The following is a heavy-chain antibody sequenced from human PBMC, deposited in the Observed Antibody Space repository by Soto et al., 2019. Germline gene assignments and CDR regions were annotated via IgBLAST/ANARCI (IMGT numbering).Heavy chain of an antibody. D-gene: IGHD2-21*01. Sequence: QVQLRQSGPGLVKPSGTLSLTCFVSGTSISSTYWWTWVRQSPGKGLEWIGEIHHTGGTNYNPALTNRRTISVDEANNQFSLRLRSVTAADSAMYFCATLPPRVVVALAEFASWGQGSLVTVSS. CDR2: IHHTGGT. V-gene: IGHV4-4*02. CDR3: ATLPPRVVVALAEFAS. J-gene: IGHJ5*02. CDR1: GTSISSTYW.